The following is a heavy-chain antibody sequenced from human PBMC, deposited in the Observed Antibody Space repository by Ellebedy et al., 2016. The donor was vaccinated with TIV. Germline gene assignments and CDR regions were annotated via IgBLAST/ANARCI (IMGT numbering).Heavy chain of an antibody. Sequence: GESLKISCEASGFDISKSFMSWVRQAPGKGLEWVSIIYTSGSTYYADSVKGRFTISRDDSKSTVELQMNSLRAEDTALYFCARGPLYGSGSHYNVHWGQGTLVTVSS. J-gene: IGHJ4*02. V-gene: IGHV3-66*01. CDR3: ARGPLYGSGSHYNVH. CDR1: GFDISKSF. D-gene: IGHD3-10*01. CDR2: IYTSGST.